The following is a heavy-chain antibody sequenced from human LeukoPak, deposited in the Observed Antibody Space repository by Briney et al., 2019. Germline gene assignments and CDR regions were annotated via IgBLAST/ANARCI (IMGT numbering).Heavy chain of an antibody. CDR3: ARVELQSLIFDY. CDR1: GGSISSGGYY. D-gene: IGHD1-7*01. Sequence: SSETLSLTCTVSGGSISSGGYYWSWIRQHPGKGLEWIGYIYYSGSTYNNPSLKSRVTISVDTSKNQFSLKLSSVTAADTAVYYCARVELQSLIFDYWGQGTLVTVSS. J-gene: IGHJ4*02. V-gene: IGHV4-31*03. CDR2: IYYSGST.